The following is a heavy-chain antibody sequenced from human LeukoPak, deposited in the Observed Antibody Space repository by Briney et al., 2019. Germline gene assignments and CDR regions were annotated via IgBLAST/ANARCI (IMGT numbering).Heavy chain of an antibody. CDR2: IWYDGSNE. CDR1: GFTFRSYG. CDR3: ARATPSTHGYFEY. J-gene: IGHJ4*02. V-gene: IGHV3-33*01. D-gene: IGHD2-8*01. Sequence: PGGSLRLSCAASGFTFRSYGMHWVRQAPGKGLGWVALIWYDGSNEYYADSVKGRFTISKDNSKNTLSLQMNSLSPEDTAVYYCARATPSTHGYFEYWGQGTPVTVSS.